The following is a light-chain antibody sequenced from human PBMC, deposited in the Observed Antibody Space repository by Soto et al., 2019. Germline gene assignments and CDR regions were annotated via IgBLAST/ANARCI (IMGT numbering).Light chain of an antibody. CDR3: CSYAGSRRV. J-gene: IGLJ2*01. V-gene: IGLV2-23*02. Sequence: QSVLTQPASVSGSPGQSITISCTGTSSDVGSYNLVSWYQQHPGKAPKLMIYEVSKRTSGVSNRFSGSKSGNTASLTISGLQAEDEADYYCCSYAGSRRVFGGGTKLTVL. CDR2: EVS. CDR1: SSDVGSYNL.